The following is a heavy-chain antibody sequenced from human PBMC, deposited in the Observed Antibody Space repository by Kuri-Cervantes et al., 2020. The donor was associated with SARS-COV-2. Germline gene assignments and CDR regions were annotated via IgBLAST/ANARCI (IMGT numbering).Heavy chain of an antibody. V-gene: IGHV1-24*01. CDR1: GYTFTGYY. D-gene: IGHD3-16*01. CDR2: FDPEDGET. CDR3: ATGEGYAPRSPPTD. Sequence: ASVKVSCKASGYTFTGYYMHWVRQAPGQGLEWMGGFDPEDGETIYAQKFQGRVTMTEDTSTDTAYMELSSLRSEDTAVYYCATGEGYAPRSPPTDRGQGTLVTDSS. J-gene: IGHJ4*02.